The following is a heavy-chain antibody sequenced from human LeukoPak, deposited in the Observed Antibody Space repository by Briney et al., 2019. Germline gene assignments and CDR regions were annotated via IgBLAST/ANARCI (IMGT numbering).Heavy chain of an antibody. CDR1: GFTFDDYG. J-gene: IGHJ4*02. V-gene: IGHV3-20*04. CDR2: INWNGGST. D-gene: IGHD3-9*01. Sequence: GGSLRLSCAASGFTFDDYGMSWVRQAPGKGLEWVSGINWNGGSTGYADSVKGRFTISRDNAKNSLYLQMNSLRAEDTALYYCAKSQKDYDILTGYYPEFGLGIDYWGQGTLVTVSS. CDR3: AKSQKDYDILTGYYPEFGLGIDY.